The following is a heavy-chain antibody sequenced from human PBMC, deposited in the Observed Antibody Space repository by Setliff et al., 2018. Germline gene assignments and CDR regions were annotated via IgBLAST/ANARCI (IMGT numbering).Heavy chain of an antibody. D-gene: IGHD6-19*01. V-gene: IGHV3-23*01. CDR1: GFTFSSYA. Sequence: PGGSLRLSCAASGFTFSSYAMSWVRQAPGKGLEWVSAISGSGGSTYYADSVKGRFTISRDNSKNALYLQMNSLRAEDTAVYYCAKGRRISYSSGWLNWFDPWGQGT. CDR3: AKGRRISYSSGWLNWFDP. J-gene: IGHJ5*02. CDR2: ISGSGGST.